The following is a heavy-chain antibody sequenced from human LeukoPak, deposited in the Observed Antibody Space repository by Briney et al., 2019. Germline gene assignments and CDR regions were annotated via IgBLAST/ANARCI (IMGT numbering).Heavy chain of an antibody. Sequence: GASVKVSCKASGGTFSSYAISWVRQAPGQGLEWMGGIIPIFGTANYAQKFQGRVTITTDESTSTAYMELSSLRSEDTAVYYCARSPVRWLPFDYWGQGTLVTVPS. J-gene: IGHJ4*02. D-gene: IGHD5-24*01. CDR2: IIPIFGTA. CDR3: ARSPVRWLPFDY. CDR1: GGTFSSYA. V-gene: IGHV1-69*05.